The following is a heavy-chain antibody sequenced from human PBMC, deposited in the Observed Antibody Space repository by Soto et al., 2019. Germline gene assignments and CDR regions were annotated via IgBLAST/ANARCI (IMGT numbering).Heavy chain of an antibody. CDR1: GASVSSSSYY. J-gene: IGHJ4*02. Sequence: SETLSLTCTVSGASVSSSSYYWGWIRQPPGKGLEWIGNIHYNGNTKYNPSLKSRVSMSVDTSKNQFSLRLISVTAADTAKYFCAREGNLGRWLQPLDFWGQGTLVTVSS. D-gene: IGHD5-12*01. V-gene: IGHV4-61*01. CDR3: AREGNLGRWLQPLDF. CDR2: IHYNGNT.